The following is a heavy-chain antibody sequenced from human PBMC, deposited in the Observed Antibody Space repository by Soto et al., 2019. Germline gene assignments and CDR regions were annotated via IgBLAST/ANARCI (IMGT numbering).Heavy chain of an antibody. CDR2: IIPIFGTA. CDR1: GGTFSSYA. Sequence: GASVKVSCKASGGTFSSYAISWVRQAPGQGLEWMGGIIPIFGTANYAQKFQGRVTITADKSTSTAYMELRSLRSEDTAVYYCAGITMVRGVLRDYYYGMDVWGQGTTVTVSS. V-gene: IGHV1-69*06. D-gene: IGHD3-10*01. CDR3: AGITMVRGVLRDYYYGMDV. J-gene: IGHJ6*02.